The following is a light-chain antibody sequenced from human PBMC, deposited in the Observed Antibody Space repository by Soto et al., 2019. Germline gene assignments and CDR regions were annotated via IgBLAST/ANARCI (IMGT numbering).Light chain of an antibody. CDR3: QQYCTYPWT. CDR2: DAS. Sequence: DIQMTQSPSTLSASVGDRVTITCRASQSISSWLAWYQQKPGKAPKVLIFDASSLESGVPSRFSGSGSATEFTLTISSLQPDDFATYYRQQYCTYPWTFGQGTKVDIK. V-gene: IGKV1-5*01. CDR1: QSISSW. J-gene: IGKJ1*01.